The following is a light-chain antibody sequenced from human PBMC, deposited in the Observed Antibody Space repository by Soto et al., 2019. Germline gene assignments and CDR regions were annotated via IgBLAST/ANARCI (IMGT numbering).Light chain of an antibody. CDR1: KNINNY. Sequence: DIKMTQSPSSLSTSVGARVTITCRASKNINNYWNWYQQKPGKAPKLLIFAAYNLQSGVPSRFSGSGSGTDFTLTISSLQPEDFATYYCQQSYSTPPYTFGQGTKLDMK. J-gene: IGKJ2*01. V-gene: IGKV1-39*01. CDR3: QQSYSTPPYT. CDR2: AAY.